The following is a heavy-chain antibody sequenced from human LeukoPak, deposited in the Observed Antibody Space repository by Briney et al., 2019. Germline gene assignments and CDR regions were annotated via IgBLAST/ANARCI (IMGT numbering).Heavy chain of an antibody. Sequence: GRSLRLSCAASGFTFSSYGMHWVRQAPGKGLGWVAVISYDGGNKYYADSVKGRFTISRDNSKNTLYLQMISLRAEDTAVYYCAKPPYDYVWGSYRGDPFDYWGQGTLVTVSS. CDR3: AKPPYDYVWGSYRGDPFDY. V-gene: IGHV3-30*18. J-gene: IGHJ4*02. CDR1: GFTFSSYG. CDR2: ISYDGGNK. D-gene: IGHD3-16*02.